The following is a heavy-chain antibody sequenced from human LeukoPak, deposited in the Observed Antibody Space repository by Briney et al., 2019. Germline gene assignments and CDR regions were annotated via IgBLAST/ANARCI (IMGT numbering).Heavy chain of an antibody. V-gene: IGHV3-7*01. CDR3: AKGPLRFLEWYGMDV. J-gene: IGHJ6*02. D-gene: IGHD3-3*01. Sequence: PGGSLRLSCAASGFTFSSYWMGWVRQAPGKGLEWVANIKQDGSEKYYVDSVKGRFTISRDNAKNSLYLQMNSLRAEDTAVYYCAKGPLRFLEWYGMDVWGQGTTATVSS. CDR1: GFTFSSYW. CDR2: IKQDGSEK.